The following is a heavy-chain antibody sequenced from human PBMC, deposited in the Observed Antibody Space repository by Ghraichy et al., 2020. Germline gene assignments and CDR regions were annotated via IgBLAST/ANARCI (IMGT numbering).Heavy chain of an antibody. V-gene: IGHV3-11*01. CDR3: ARGSGTYPGDSFDI. CDR2: ISNGGSIL. Sequence: GESLNISCAASGFSFSNYYMSWIRQAPGKGLEWVSYISNGGSILYYADSVKGRFTISRDTAKNSLYLQINSLRAEDTAVYYCARGSGTYPGDSFDIWGQGTMVTVSS. J-gene: IGHJ3*02. CDR1: GFSFSNYY. D-gene: IGHD1-26*01.